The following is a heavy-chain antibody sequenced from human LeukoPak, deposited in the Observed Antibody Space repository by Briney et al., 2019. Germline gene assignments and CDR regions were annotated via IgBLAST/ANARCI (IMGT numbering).Heavy chain of an antibody. J-gene: IGHJ3*01. CDR2: INPNSGGT. D-gene: IGHD5-12*01. V-gene: IGHV1-2*04. CDR1: EYTFTAYY. CDR3: AREDIVATETFDL. Sequence: ASVKVSCKASEYTFTAYYIHWVRQAPGQGLEWMGWINPNSGGTDYAQKFQGCVTITRDTSISTAYMELSRLTSDDTAVYYCAREDIVATETFDLWGQGTMVTVSS.